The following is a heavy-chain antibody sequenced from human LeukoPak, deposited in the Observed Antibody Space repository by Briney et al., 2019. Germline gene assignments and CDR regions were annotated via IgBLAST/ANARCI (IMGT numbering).Heavy chain of an antibody. J-gene: IGHJ4*02. CDR1: RFTFSSYG. CDR3: AKDISLLRVVPAAIDY. D-gene: IGHD2-2*01. V-gene: IGHV3-30*02. CDR2: IRYDGSNK. Sequence: PGGSLRLSCAASRFTFSSYGMHWVRQAPGKGLEWVAFIRYDGSNKYYADSVKGRFTISRDNSKDTLYLQMNSLRAEDTAVYYCAKDISLLRVVPAAIDYWGQGTLVTVSS.